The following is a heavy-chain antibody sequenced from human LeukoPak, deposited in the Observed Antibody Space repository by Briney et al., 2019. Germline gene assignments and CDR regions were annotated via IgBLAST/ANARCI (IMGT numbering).Heavy chain of an antibody. CDR3: ARYGSGYAFDI. Sequence: SETLSLTCTVSGGSISSGDYYWSWIRQPPGKGLEWIGYIYYSGGTYYNPSLKSRVTISVDTSKNQFSLKLSSVTAADTAVYYCARYGSGYAFDIWGQGTMVTVSS. D-gene: IGHD3-10*01. J-gene: IGHJ3*02. CDR2: IYYSGGT. CDR1: GGSISSGDYY. V-gene: IGHV4-30-4*08.